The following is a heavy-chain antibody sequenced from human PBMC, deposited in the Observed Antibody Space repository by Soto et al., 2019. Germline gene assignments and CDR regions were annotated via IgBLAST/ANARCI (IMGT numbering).Heavy chain of an antibody. J-gene: IGHJ6*02. CDR2: TYYRSKWYN. V-gene: IGHV6-1*01. Sequence: LSQTLSLTCAISGDSVSSNSAAWNWIRQSPSRGLEWLGRTYYRSKWYNDYAVSVKSRITINPDTSKNQFSLQLNSVTPEDTAVYYCAGISGYDSLAYYYYGMDVWGQGTTVTVSS. D-gene: IGHD5-12*01. CDR1: GDSVSSNSAA. CDR3: AGISGYDSLAYYYYGMDV.